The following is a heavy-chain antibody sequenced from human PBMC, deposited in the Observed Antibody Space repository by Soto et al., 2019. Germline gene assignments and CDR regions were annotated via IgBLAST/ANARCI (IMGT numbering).Heavy chain of an antibody. CDR1: GFTFSSHV. V-gene: IGHV3-23*01. D-gene: IGHD6-25*01. CDR3: ARSREIIASAGSFDY. CDR2: ISTGGGST. J-gene: IGHJ4*02. Sequence: EVQLLESGGGLVQPGGSLRLSSAASGFTFSSHVMSWVRQAPGKGLEWVSGISTGGGSTDYADSVKGRFTISRDNSKNTLHLQMKSLRAEDTAVYYCARSREIIASAGSFDYWGQGTLVTVSS.